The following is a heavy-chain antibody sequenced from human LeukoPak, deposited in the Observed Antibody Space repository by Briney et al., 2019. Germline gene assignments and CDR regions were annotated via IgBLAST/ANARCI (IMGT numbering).Heavy chain of an antibody. D-gene: IGHD2-15*01. Sequence: SETLSLTCTVSGGSISSSSYYWGWIRQPPGKGLEWIGYIYYSGSTNYNPSLKSRVTISVDTSKNQFSLKLSSVTAADTAVYYCARDRGYCSGGSCYNWFDPWGQGTLVTVSS. V-gene: IGHV4-61*01. J-gene: IGHJ5*02. CDR2: IYYSGST. CDR3: ARDRGYCSGGSCYNWFDP. CDR1: GGSISSSSYY.